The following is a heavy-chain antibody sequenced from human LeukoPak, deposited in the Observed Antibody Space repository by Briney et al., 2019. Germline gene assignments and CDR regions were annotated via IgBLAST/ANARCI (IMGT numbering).Heavy chain of an antibody. Sequence: GGSLRLSCTASGFTFGDYAMSWVRPAPGKGVEGVGFIRSKAYGGTTEYAASVKGRFTISRDDSKSIAYLQMNSLKTEDTAVYYCTRDYSPPRYGSGSYYGMDVWGQGTTVTVSS. J-gene: IGHJ6*02. CDR2: IRSKAYGGTT. CDR1: GFTFGDYA. CDR3: TRDYSPPRYGSGSYYGMDV. D-gene: IGHD3-10*01. V-gene: IGHV3-49*04.